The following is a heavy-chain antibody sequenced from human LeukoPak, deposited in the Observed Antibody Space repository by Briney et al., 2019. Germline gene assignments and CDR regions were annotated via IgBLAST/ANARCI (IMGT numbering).Heavy chain of an antibody. V-gene: IGHV3-74*01. D-gene: IGHD3-16*01. J-gene: IGHJ4*02. Sequence: PGGSLRLFCAASGFTFSSYWMHWVRQAPGKGLAWVSRISTDGSITSYADSVKGRFTISRDNAKNTLYLQMNSLRAEDTAVYYCARSSNYSYAYWGQGTLVSVSS. CDR1: GFTFSSYW. CDR2: ISTDGSIT. CDR3: ARSSNYSYAY.